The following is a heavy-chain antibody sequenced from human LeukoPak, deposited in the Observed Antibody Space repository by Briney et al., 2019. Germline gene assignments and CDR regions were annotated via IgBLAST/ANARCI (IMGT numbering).Heavy chain of an antibody. D-gene: IGHD2-2*01. CDR2: ISYDGSNK. Sequence: AGRSLCLSCAASGFTFSSYAMHWVRQAPGKGLEWVAVISYDGSNKYYADSVKGRFTISRDSSKNTLYLQMNSLRAEDTAVYYCAPSSPRLGYYFDYWGQGTLVTVSS. CDR1: GFTFSSYA. J-gene: IGHJ4*02. CDR3: APSSPRLGYYFDY. V-gene: IGHV3-30*04.